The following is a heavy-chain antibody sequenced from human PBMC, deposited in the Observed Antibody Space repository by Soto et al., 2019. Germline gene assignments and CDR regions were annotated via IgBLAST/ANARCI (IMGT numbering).Heavy chain of an antibody. D-gene: IGHD5-12*01. CDR1: GFTFSSYA. J-gene: IGHJ6*02. CDR3: ARPIIEWPRYYYGMDV. CDR2: IIPIFGTA. Sequence: QVQLVQSGAEVKKPGSSVKVSCKASGFTFSSYAISWVRQAPGQGLEWMGGIIPIFGTANYAQKFQGRVTITADKSTSTAYMELRSLRSEDTAVYYCARPIIEWPRYYYGMDVWGQGTTVTVSS. V-gene: IGHV1-69*06.